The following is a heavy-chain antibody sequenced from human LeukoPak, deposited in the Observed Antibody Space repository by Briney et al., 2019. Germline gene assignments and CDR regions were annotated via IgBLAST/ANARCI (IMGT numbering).Heavy chain of an antibody. Sequence: GGSLRLSCAASGFSFSNYNMNWVRQAPGKGLEWISYITISSTTMYYADSVKGRFTISRDNGKNSVYLQMNSLRAEDTAVYYCARVQQYDLFDYWGQGTLVTVSS. CDR3: ARVQQYDLFDY. CDR1: GFSFSNYN. CDR2: ITISSTTM. D-gene: IGHD3-3*01. V-gene: IGHV3-48*01. J-gene: IGHJ4*02.